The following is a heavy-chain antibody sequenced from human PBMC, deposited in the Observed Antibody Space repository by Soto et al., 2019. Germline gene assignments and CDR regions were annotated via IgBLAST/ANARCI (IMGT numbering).Heavy chain of an antibody. V-gene: IGHV3-30-3*01. CDR1: GFTFRSYA. D-gene: IGHD6-19*01. J-gene: IGHJ4*02. CDR3: ARDVGGSGWYDY. Sequence: QVQLVESGGGVVQPGRSLRLSCAASGFTFRSYAMHWVRQAPGKGLEWVAVISYDGSNKYYADSVKGRFTISRDNSKNALYLQMNSLRAEDTAVYYCARDVGGSGWYDYWGQGTLVTVSS. CDR2: ISYDGSNK.